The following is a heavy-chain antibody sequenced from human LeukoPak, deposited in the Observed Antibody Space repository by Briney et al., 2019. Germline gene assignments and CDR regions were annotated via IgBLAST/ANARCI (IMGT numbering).Heavy chain of an antibody. CDR3: ARRPCGYSYGEDCYYYYMDV. D-gene: IGHD5-18*01. Sequence: SETLSLTCTVSGGSISSYYWSWIRQPAGKGLEWIGRIYTSGSTNYNPSLKSRVTMSVDTSKNQFSLKLNSVTAADTAVYYCARRPCGYSYGEDCYYYYMDVWGKGTTVTVSS. V-gene: IGHV4-4*07. CDR2: IYTSGST. CDR1: GGSISSYY. J-gene: IGHJ6*03.